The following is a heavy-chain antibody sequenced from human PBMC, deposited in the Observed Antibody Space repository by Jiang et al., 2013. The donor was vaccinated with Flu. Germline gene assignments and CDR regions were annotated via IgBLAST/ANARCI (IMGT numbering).Heavy chain of an antibody. V-gene: IGHV1-69*01. Sequence: FSSYAISWVRQAPGQGLEWMGGIIPIFGTANYAQKFQGRVTITADESTSTAYMELSSLRSEDTAVYYCARGRWWEVETYYFDYWGQGTLVTVSS. CDR2: IIPIFGTA. CDR3: ARGRWWEVETYYFDY. CDR1: FSSYA. D-gene: IGHD2-15*01. J-gene: IGHJ4*02.